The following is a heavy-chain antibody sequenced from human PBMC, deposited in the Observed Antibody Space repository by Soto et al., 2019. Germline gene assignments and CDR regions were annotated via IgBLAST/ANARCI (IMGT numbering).Heavy chain of an antibody. Sequence: QVQLVQSGAEVKKPGASVKVSCEASGYTFTGYYMHWVRQAPGQGLEWMGWINPNSGGTNYAQKFQGWVTMTRDTSXXTAYMELSRLRSDDTAVYYCAREYYDILTTDAFDIWGQGTMVTVSS. J-gene: IGHJ3*02. CDR1: GYTFTGYY. D-gene: IGHD3-9*01. CDR2: INPNSGGT. V-gene: IGHV1-2*04. CDR3: AREYYDILTTDAFDI.